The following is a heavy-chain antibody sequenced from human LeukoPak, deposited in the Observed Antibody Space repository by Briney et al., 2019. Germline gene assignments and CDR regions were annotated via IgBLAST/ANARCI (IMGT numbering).Heavy chain of an antibody. Sequence: PGGSLRLSCAASGFTFSSYSMNWVRQAPGKGLEWVSSISSSLTYIYYADSVKGRFTISRDNAKNSLYLQMNNLRAEDTAVYFCARGSGRISSFGVPYWGQGTLVTVPS. V-gene: IGHV3-21*01. CDR2: ISSSLTYI. J-gene: IGHJ4*02. CDR1: GFTFSSYS. CDR3: ARGSGRISSFGVPY. D-gene: IGHD3-3*01.